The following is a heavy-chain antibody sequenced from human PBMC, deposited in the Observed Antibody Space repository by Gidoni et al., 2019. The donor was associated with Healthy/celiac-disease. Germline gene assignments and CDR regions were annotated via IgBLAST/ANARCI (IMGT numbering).Heavy chain of an antibody. Sequence: QVQLQQWGAGLLNPSVTLSLTRAVYGRSCSGYYWSWIRQPPGKGLEWIGEINHSGSTNYNTSLKSRVTISVDTYKNQLALKLSSVTAADTAVYYCARGKTTYYYYYGMDVWGQGTTVTVSS. CDR1: GRSCSGYY. J-gene: IGHJ6*02. CDR2: INHSGST. CDR3: ARGKTTYYYYYGMDV. D-gene: IGHD4-17*01. V-gene: IGHV4-34*01.